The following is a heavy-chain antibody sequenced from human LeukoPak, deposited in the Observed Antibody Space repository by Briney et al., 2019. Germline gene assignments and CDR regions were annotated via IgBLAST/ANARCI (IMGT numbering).Heavy chain of an antibody. CDR3: AREGTAATATSNWFDP. CDR1: GYTFTAYW. J-gene: IGHJ5*02. Sequence: GESLKISCKSSGYTFTAYWIAWVRQMTGKGLEWMGIIYPADSDTRYSPSFQGQVTISADESRSTAYLQWSSLKASDTATYYWAREGTAATATSNWFDPWGQGTLVTVSS. V-gene: IGHV5-51*01. CDR2: IYPADSDT. D-gene: IGHD6-13*01.